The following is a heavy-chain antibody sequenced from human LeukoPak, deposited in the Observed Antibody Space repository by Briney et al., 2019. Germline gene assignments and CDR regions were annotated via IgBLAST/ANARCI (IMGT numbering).Heavy chain of an antibody. CDR2: IYTSGST. V-gene: IGHV4-59*10. CDR3: ARVGGRWQLPYYFDY. D-gene: IGHD2-15*01. Sequence: SETLSLTCAVYGGSFSGYYWSWIRQPPGKGLEWIGRIYTSGSTYYNPSLKSRVTISVDTSKNQCSLKLSSVTAADTAVYYCARVGGRWQLPYYFDYWGQGTLVTVSS. CDR1: GGSFSGYY. J-gene: IGHJ4*02.